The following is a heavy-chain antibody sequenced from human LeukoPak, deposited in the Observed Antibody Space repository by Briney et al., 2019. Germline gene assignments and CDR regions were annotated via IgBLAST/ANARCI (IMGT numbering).Heavy chain of an antibody. V-gene: IGHV1-24*01. CDR2: FDPEDGET. Sequence: ASVKVSCKVSGYTLTELSMHWVRQAPGKGLEWMGGFDPEDGETIYAQKFQGRATMTEDTSTDTAYMELSSLRSEDTAVYYCATLGTNYYGSGSYYWFDPWGQGTLVTVSS. CDR3: ATLGTNYYGSGSYYWFDP. CDR1: GYTLTELS. J-gene: IGHJ5*02. D-gene: IGHD3-10*01.